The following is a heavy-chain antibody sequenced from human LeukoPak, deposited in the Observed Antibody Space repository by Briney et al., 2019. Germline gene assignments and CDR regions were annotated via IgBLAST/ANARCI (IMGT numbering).Heavy chain of an antibody. D-gene: IGHD3-3*01. CDR1: GFTFSSYS. J-gene: IGHJ5*02. Sequence: GGSLRLSCAASGFTFSSYSMNWVRQAPGKGLEWVSSISSSSYIYYADSVKGRFTISRDNAKNSLYLQMNSLRAEDTAVYYCASGTYYDFWSGYHNWFDPWGQGTLVTVSS. CDR2: ISSSSYI. V-gene: IGHV3-21*01. CDR3: ASGTYYDFWSGYHNWFDP.